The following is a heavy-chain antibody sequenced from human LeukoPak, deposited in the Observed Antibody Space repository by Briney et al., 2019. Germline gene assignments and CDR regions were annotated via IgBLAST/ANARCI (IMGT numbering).Heavy chain of an antibody. V-gene: IGHV3-23*01. CDR1: GFTFSSYA. Sequence: GGSLRLSCAASGFTFSSYAMSWVRQAPGKGLEWVSAISGSGGSTYYADSVKGRFTISRDNSKNALYLQMNSLRAEDTAVYYCAKDRDLDPGSFDYWGQGTLVTVSS. J-gene: IGHJ4*02. D-gene: IGHD2-15*01. CDR2: ISGSGGST. CDR3: AKDRDLDPGSFDY.